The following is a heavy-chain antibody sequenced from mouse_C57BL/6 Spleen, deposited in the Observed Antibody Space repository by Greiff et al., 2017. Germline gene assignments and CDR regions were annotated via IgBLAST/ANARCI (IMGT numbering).Heavy chain of an antibody. CDR3: ARKDYSSSYYFDY. V-gene: IGHV5-17*01. Sequence: EVMLVESGGGLVKPGGSLKLSCAASGFTFSDYGMHWVRQAPEKGLEWVAYISSGSSTSYYADTVKGRFTISRDNAKNTLFLQMTSLRSDDTAMYYCARKDYSSSYYFDYWGQGTTLPVSS. CDR1: GFTFSDYG. CDR2: ISSGSSTS. D-gene: IGHD2-12*01. J-gene: IGHJ2*01.